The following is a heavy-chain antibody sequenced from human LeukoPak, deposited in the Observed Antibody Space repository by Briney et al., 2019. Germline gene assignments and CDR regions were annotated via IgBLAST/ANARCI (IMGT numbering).Heavy chain of an antibody. J-gene: IGHJ4*02. Sequence: PSETLSLTCTVSGGSISSSSYYWGWIRQPPGKGLEWVGSIYYSGSTYYNPSLKSRVTISVDTSKNQFSLKLSSVTAADTAVYYCARVSNYSGSGSYYADYWGQGTLVTVSS. D-gene: IGHD3-10*01. CDR1: GGSISSSSYY. CDR2: IYYSGST. CDR3: ARVSNYSGSGSYYADY. V-gene: IGHV4-39*01.